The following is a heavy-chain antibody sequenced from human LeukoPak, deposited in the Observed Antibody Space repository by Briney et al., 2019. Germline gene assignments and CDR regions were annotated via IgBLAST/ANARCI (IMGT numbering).Heavy chain of an antibody. J-gene: IGHJ6*02. V-gene: IGHV4-4*07. Sequence: PSGTLSLTCTVSGGSISTYFWSWIRQPAGKGLGWIGRLYTSGSTNYNPSLKSRLTMSADTSKNQFSLNLRSVTAADTAIYYCARDRVDSSGYYYYYGIDVWGQGTAVTVSS. CDR2: LYTSGST. CDR1: GGSISTYF. D-gene: IGHD3-22*01. CDR3: ARDRVDSSGYYYYYGIDV.